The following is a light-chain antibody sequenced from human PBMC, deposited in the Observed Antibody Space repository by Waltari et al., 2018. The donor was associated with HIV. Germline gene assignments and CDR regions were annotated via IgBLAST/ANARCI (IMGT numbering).Light chain of an antibody. Sequence: QSALTQPPSASGSPGQSVPLSCTGTSSDVGGYKFVSWYPQHPGKAPKLMIYEVSQRPSGVPDRFSGSKSGFTASLTVSGLQADDEADYYCSSYAGRDNSVLFGGGTKLTVL. J-gene: IGLJ2*01. CDR1: SSDVGGYKF. CDR3: SSYAGRDNSVL. CDR2: EVS. V-gene: IGLV2-8*01.